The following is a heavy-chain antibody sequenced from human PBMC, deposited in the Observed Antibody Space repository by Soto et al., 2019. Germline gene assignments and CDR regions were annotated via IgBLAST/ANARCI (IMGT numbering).Heavy chain of an antibody. D-gene: IGHD4-17*01. CDR3: ARHGAEDGPSVY. J-gene: IGHJ4*02. CDR2: IYYKGSSGST. Sequence: SETLSLTCTVSGGSISSGDCYWSWIRQPPGEGLEWIGNIYYKGSSGSTSYNPSLKSRVSISVDTSKNQLSLKLASVTAADTAVYYCARHGAEDGPSVYWGQGTLVTVSS. V-gene: IGHV4-61*08. CDR1: GGSISSGDCY.